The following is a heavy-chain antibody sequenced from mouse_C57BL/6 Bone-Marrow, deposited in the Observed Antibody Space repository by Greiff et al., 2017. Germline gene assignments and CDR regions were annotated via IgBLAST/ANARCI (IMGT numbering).Heavy chain of an antibody. CDR3: ARRGYYGSSSPWFAY. D-gene: IGHD1-1*01. V-gene: IGHV1-64*01. Sequence: QVQLQQPGAELVKPGASVKLSCKASGYTFTSYWMHWVKQRPGQGLEWIGMIHPNSGSTNYNEKFKSKATLTVDKSSSTADMQLSSLTSEDSAVYYCARRGYYGSSSPWFAYWGQGTLVTVAA. CDR2: IHPNSGST. J-gene: IGHJ3*01. CDR1: GYTFTSYW.